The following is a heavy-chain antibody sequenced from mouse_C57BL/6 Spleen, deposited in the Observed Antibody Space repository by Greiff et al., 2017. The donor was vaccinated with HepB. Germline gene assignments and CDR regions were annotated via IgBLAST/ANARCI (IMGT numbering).Heavy chain of an antibody. CDR3: AREGGNWDQGRGYFDV. D-gene: IGHD4-1*01. CDR1: GYTFTSYW. CDR2: IHPNSGST. V-gene: IGHV1-64*01. J-gene: IGHJ1*03. Sequence: QVQLQQPGAELVKPGASVKLSCKASGYTFTSYWMHWVKQRPGQGLEWIGMIHPNSGSTNYNEKFKSKATLTVDKSSSTAYMQLSSLTSEDSAVYYCAREGGNWDQGRGYFDVWGTGTTVTVSS.